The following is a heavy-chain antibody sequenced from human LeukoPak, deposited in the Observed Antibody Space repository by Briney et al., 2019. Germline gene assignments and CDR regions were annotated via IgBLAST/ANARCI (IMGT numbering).Heavy chain of an antibody. J-gene: IGHJ6*02. Sequence: PGGSLRLSCAASGFTFSSYGMHWVRQAPGKGLEWVAFIRYDGSNKYYADSVKGRFTISRDNSKNTLYLQMNSLRAEDTAVYYCARDLGLRWGYYYGMDVWGQGTTVTVSS. CDR1: GFTFSSYG. V-gene: IGHV3-30*02. CDR3: ARDLGLRWGYYYGMDV. CDR2: IRYDGSNK. D-gene: IGHD5-12*01.